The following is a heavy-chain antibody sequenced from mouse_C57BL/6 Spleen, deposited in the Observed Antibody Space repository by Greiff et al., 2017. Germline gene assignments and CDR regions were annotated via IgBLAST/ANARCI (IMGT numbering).Heavy chain of an antibody. CDR1: GFTFSDYG. J-gene: IGHJ4*01. CDR2: ISSGSSTI. D-gene: IGHD1-1*01. V-gene: IGHV5-17*01. CDR3: ARRYYGSSYGYAMDY. Sequence: EVKLMESGGGLVKPGGSLKLSCAASGFTFSDYGMHWVRQAPEKGLEWVAYISSGSSTIYYADTVKGRFTISRDNAKNTLFLQMTSLRSEDTAMYYCARRYYGSSYGYAMDYWGQGTSGTVSS.